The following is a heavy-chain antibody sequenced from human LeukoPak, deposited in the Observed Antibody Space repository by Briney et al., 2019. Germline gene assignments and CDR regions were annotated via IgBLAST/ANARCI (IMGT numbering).Heavy chain of an antibody. CDR1: GGSISSSSYY. D-gene: IGHD5-12*01. CDR3: ARGYSGYDFHYFDY. Sequence: NPSETLSLTCTVSGGSISSSSYYWGWIRQPPGKGLEWIGSIYYSGSTYYNPSLKSRVTISVDTSKNQFSLKLSSVTAADTAVYYCARGYSGYDFHYFDYWGQGTLVTVSS. V-gene: IGHV4-39*01. CDR2: IYYSGST. J-gene: IGHJ4*02.